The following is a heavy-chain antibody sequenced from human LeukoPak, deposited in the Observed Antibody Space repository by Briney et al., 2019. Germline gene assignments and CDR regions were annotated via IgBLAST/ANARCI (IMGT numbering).Heavy chain of an antibody. V-gene: IGHV1-8*03. D-gene: IGHD3-9*01. J-gene: IGHJ4*02. CDR1: GYTFTSYD. CDR2: MNPNSGNT. Sequence: GASVKVSCKASGYTFTSYDINWVRQATGQGLEWMGWMNPNSGNTGYAQKFQGRVTITRNTSISTAYMELSSLRSEDTAVYYCATVFDGRYFDWSQIFDYWGQGTLVTVSS. CDR3: ATVFDGRYFDWSQIFDY.